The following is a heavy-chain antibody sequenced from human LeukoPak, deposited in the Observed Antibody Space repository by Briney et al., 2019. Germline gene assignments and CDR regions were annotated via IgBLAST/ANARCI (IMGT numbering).Heavy chain of an antibody. J-gene: IGHJ4*02. V-gene: IGHV1-69*06. CDR1: GGTFSSYA. Sequence: GASVKVSCKASGGTFSSYAISWVRQAPGQGLEWMGGIIPIFGTANYAQKFQGRVTITADKSTSTAYMELSSLRSEDTAVYYCAKDEGIAAAGTSFDYWGQGTLVTVSS. CDR3: AKDEGIAAAGTSFDY. CDR2: IIPIFGTA. D-gene: IGHD6-13*01.